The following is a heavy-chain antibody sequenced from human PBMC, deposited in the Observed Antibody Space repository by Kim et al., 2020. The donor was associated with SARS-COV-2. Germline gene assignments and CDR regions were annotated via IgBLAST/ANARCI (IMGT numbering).Heavy chain of an antibody. CDR1: GGSFSGYY. J-gene: IGHJ6*03. CDR3: SSGRGLRYFDWSYDYYYY. D-gene: IGHD3-9*01. V-gene: IGHV4-34*01. CDR2: INHSGST. Sequence: SETLSLTCAAYGGSFSGYYWSWIRQPPGKGLDWIGEINHSGSTNYNPSLKSRVTISVDTSKNQFSLKLSSVTAADTAVYYCSSGRGLRYFDWSYDYYYY.